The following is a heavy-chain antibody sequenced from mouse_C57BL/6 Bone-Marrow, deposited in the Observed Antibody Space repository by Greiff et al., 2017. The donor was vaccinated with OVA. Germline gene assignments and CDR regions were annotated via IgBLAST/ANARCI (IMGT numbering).Heavy chain of an antibody. D-gene: IGHD3-1*01. CDR3: ERSGDLDY. Sequence: VQLQESGPELVKPGASVTISCKASGYAFSSSWLNWVKQRPGKGLEWIGRIYPGDGDTNYNGKFKGKATLTADKSSSTAYMQLSSQESEGYAVYCYERSGDLDYWGKGTTLTVSS. CDR1: GYAFSSSW. J-gene: IGHJ2*01. CDR2: IYPGDGDT. V-gene: IGHV1-82*01.